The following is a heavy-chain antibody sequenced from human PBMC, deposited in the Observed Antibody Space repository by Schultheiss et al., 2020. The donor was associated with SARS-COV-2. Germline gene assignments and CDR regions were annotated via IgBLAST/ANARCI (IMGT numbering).Heavy chain of an antibody. CDR1: GFTFSSYG. V-gene: IGHV3-33*06. CDR2: IWYDGSNK. CDR3: AKVGPRETVVATDFDY. J-gene: IGHJ4*02. Sequence: GGSLRLSCAASGFTFSSYGMHWVRQAPGKGLEWVAVIWYDGSNKYYADSVKGRFTISRDNSKNTLYLQMNSLRAEDTAVYYCAKVGPRETVVATDFDYWGQGTLVTVSS. D-gene: IGHD2-15*01.